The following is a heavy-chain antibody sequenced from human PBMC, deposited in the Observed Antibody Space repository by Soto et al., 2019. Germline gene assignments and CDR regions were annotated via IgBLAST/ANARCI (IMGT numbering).Heavy chain of an antibody. V-gene: IGHV4-30-2*01. CDR3: AGMPYTSGLRFDP. CDR2: IYQSGVT. D-gene: IGHD6-19*01. J-gene: IGHJ5*02. CDR1: GDSYSISTYS. Sequence: TLSLTCNMSGDSYSISTYSWSWIRQPPGKALQWIGFIYQSGVTSYNPSLASRVSISLDRCNNQCSLKLKSVTAADTAVYFCAGMPYTSGLRFDPWGPGTLVTVSS.